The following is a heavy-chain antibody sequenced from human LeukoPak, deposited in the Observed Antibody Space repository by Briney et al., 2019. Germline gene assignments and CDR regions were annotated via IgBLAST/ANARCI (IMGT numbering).Heavy chain of an antibody. J-gene: IGHJ6*03. V-gene: IGHV1-46*01. CDR3: ASSSGYYGYYYYYMDV. D-gene: IGHD3-22*01. CDR2: INPSGGST. Sequence: ASVKVSCKASGYTFTSYYMHWVRQAPGQGLEWMGIINPSGGSTSYAQKFQGRVTMTRNTSISTAYMELSSLRSEDTAVYYCASSSGYYGYYYYYMDVWGKGTTVTISS. CDR1: GYTFTSYY.